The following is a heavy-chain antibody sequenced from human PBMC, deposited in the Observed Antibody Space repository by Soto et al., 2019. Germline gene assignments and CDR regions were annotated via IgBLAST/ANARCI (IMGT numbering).Heavy chain of an antibody. D-gene: IGHD6-19*01. J-gene: IGHJ5*02. CDR2: IYYSGST. CDR3: ARRSGSSGRKSDP. V-gene: IGHV4-59*08. CDR1: GGSISSYY. Sequence: SETLSLTCTVSGGSISSYYWSWIRQPPGKGLEWIGYIYYSGSTNYNPSLKSRVTISVDTSKNQFSLKLSSVTAADTAVYYCARRSGSSGRKSDPWGQGTLVTVSS.